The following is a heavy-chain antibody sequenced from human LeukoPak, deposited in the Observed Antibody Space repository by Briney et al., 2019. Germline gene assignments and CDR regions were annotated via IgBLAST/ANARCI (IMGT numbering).Heavy chain of an antibody. CDR2: ISWNSGSI. Sequence: PGGPLRLSCAASGFTFDDYAMHWVRQAPGKGLEWVSGISWNSGSIGYADSVKGRFTISRDNAKNSLYLQMNSLRAEDTALYYCAKDREYSSSYIDYWGQGTLVTVSS. J-gene: IGHJ4*02. V-gene: IGHV3-9*01. CDR1: GFTFDDYA. CDR3: AKDREYSSSYIDY. D-gene: IGHD6-6*01.